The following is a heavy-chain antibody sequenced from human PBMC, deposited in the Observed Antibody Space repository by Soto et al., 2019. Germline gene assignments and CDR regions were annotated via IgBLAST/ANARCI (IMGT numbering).Heavy chain of an antibody. CDR1: GFTFSSYA. CDR2: ISGSGAST. CDR3: AKAERAKDAFDI. Sequence: LRLSCAASGFTFSSYAMSWVRQAPGKGLEWVSAISGSGASTYYADSVKGRFTISRDNSKNTLYLQMNSLRAEDTAVYYCAKAERAKDAFDIWGQGTMVTVSS. J-gene: IGHJ3*02. V-gene: IGHV3-23*01.